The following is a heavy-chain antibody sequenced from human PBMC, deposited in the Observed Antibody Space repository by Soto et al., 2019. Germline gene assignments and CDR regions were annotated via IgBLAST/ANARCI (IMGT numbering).Heavy chain of an antibody. CDR1: GGTFSSYA. D-gene: IGHD1-7*01. CDR2: IIPILGTA. CDR3: ARDRELPHGPIIYYYYYGMDV. V-gene: IGHV1-69*13. J-gene: IGHJ6*02. Sequence: SVKVSCKASGGTFSSYAISWVRQAPGQGLEWMGGIIPILGTANYAQKFQGRVTITADESTSTAYMELSSLRSEDTAVYYCARDRELPHGPIIYYYYYGMDVWGQGTTVTVSS.